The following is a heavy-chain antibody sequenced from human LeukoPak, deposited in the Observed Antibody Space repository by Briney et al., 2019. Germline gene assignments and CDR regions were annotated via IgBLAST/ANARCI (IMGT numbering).Heavy chain of an antibody. Sequence: GGSLRLSCAPPGVAFNRYAMHWVRQAPGKGLEWRAVISYDGSKEYYADSVKGRFSISRDNSRNTVFLQMNSLRLEDTAVYYCARAGGKIRGFGGFQQWGQGTLVTVSS. J-gene: IGHJ1*01. CDR2: ISYDGSKE. CDR3: ARAGGKIRGFGGFQQ. CDR1: GVAFNRYA. D-gene: IGHD3-10*01. V-gene: IGHV3-30*04.